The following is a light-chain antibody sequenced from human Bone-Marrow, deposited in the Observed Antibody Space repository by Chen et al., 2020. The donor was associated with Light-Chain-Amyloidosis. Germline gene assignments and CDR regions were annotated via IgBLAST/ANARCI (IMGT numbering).Light chain of an antibody. J-gene: IGLJ1*01. Sequence: QPVLTQPPSVSGAPGQRVTVSCTGSSSNIGAGFDVHWYQQLPGTAPKLLIYGNSNRPSGVPDRFSGSKSDTSASLAITGLQAEDEADYYCQSYDSSLSGYVFGPETEVTVL. CDR1: SSNIGAGFD. V-gene: IGLV1-40*01. CDR2: GNS. CDR3: QSYDSSLSGYV.